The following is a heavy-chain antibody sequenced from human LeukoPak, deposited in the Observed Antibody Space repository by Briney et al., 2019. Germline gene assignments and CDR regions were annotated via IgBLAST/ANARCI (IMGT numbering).Heavy chain of an antibody. CDR2: ISYDGSNK. D-gene: IGHD2-15*01. CDR3: AKDARGYCSGGSCYSFDY. V-gene: IGHV3-30*18. Sequence: GGSLRLSCAASGFTFSSHGMHWVRQAPGKGLEWVAVISYDGSNKYYADSVKGRFTISRDNSKNTLYLQMNSLRAEDTAVYYCAKDARGYCSGGSCYSFDYWGQGTLVTVSS. CDR1: GFTFSSHG. J-gene: IGHJ4*02.